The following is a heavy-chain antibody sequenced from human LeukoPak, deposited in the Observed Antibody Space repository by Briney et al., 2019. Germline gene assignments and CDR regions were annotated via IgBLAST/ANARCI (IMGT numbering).Heavy chain of an antibody. CDR2: INHSGST. V-gene: IGHV4-34*01. CDR3: ARAVGTLSYFDY. J-gene: IGHJ4*02. CDR1: GGSFSGYC. Sequence: PSETLSLTCAVYGGSFSGYCWSWIRQPPGKGLEWIGEINHSGSTNYNPSLKSRVTISVDTSKNQFSLKLSSVTAADTAVYYCARAVGTLSYFDYWGQGTLVTVSS. D-gene: IGHD3-16*01.